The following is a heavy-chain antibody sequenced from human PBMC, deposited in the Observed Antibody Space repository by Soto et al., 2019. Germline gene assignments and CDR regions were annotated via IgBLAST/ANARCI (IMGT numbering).Heavy chain of an antibody. CDR3: ARDQSTVTTYYYGMDV. V-gene: IGHV4-31*03. D-gene: IGHD4-4*01. J-gene: IGHJ6*02. CDR2: IYYSGST. CDR1: GGSISSGGYY. Sequence: SETLSLTCTVSGGSISSGGYYWSWIRQHPGKGLEWIGYIYYSGSTYYNPSLKSRVTISVDTSKNQFSLKLSSVTAADTAVYYCARDQSTVTTYYYGMDVWGQGTTVIVSS.